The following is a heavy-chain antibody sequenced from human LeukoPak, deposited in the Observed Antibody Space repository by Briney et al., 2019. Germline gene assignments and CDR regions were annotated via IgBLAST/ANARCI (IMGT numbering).Heavy chain of an antibody. J-gene: IGHJ4*02. CDR1: GGSISSSSHY. Sequence: ETLSLTCTVSGGSISSSSHYWGWVRQAPGKGLEWVSVIYSGGSTYYADSVKGRFTISRDNSKNTLYLQMNSLRAEDTAVYYCARRAKTERGHSYGLDYWGQGTLVTVSP. D-gene: IGHD5-18*01. CDR2: IYSGGST. CDR3: ARRAKTERGHSYGLDY. V-gene: IGHV3-66*01.